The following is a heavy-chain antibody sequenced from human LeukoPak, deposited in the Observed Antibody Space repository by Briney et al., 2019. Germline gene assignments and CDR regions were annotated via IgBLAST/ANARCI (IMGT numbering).Heavy chain of an antibody. J-gene: IGHJ3*02. CDR1: GYSISSGYY. V-gene: IGHV4-38-2*02. Sequence: SETLSLTCTVSGYSISSGYYWGWIRQPPGKGLEWIGSIYHSGSTYYNPSLKSRVTISVDTSKNQFSLKLSSVTAADTAVYYCASGPYDSSGYWGFGAFDIWGQGTMVTVST. D-gene: IGHD3-22*01. CDR3: ASGPYDSSGYWGFGAFDI. CDR2: IYHSGST.